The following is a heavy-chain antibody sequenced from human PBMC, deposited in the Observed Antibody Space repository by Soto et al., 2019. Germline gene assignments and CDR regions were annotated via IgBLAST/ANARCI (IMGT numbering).Heavy chain of an antibody. CDR3: ARASNKRGYSYGPDY. Sequence: PSETLSLTCTVAGGSISNYDWSWIRQPQGKGLEWIGYIYYSGSTNYNPSLKSRVTISVDTSRNQFSLKLSSVTAADTAVYYCARASNKRGYSYGPDYWGQGTLVTVSS. CDR1: GGSISNYD. J-gene: IGHJ4*02. CDR2: IYYSGST. D-gene: IGHD5-18*01. V-gene: IGHV4-59*12.